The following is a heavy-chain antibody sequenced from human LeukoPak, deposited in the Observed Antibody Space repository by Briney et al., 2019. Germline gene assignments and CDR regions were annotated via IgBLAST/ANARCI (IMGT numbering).Heavy chain of an antibody. CDR3: ARHDDFRVVVPAGFDY. J-gene: IGHJ4*02. CDR2: IYPGDSDT. CDR1: GYSFTNYW. V-gene: IGHV5-51*01. D-gene: IGHD2-2*01. Sequence: GESLKISCKGSGYSFTNYWIGWVRQMPGKGLEWMGIIYPGDSDTRYSPSFQGQVTISADKSISTAYLQWSRLKASDTAMYYCARHDDFRVVVPAGFDYWGQGTLVTVSS.